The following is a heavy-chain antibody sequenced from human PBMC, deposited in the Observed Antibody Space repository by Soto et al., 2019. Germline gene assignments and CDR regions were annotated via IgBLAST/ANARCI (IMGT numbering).Heavy chain of an antibody. CDR1: GFAFNDHY. Sequence: EVQLVESGGGLVQPGGSLRLSCVASGFAFNDHYMDWVRQAPGKGLEWVGRTGNRANGYTTQYAASVEGRFTISRDESKDSLYLQMNSLEAEDAAVYYCTSPGFQSSGWFGHFQHWGQGTLVTVSA. CDR3: TSPGFQSSGWFGHFQH. D-gene: IGHD6-19*01. V-gene: IGHV3-72*01. J-gene: IGHJ1*01. CDR2: TGNRANGYTT.